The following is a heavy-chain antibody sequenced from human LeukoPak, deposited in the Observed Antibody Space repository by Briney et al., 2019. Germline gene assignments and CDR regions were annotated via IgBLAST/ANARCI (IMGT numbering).Heavy chain of an antibody. CDR1: GYTFTSYG. V-gene: IGHV1-18*01. D-gene: IGHD3-9*01. CDR3: ARFDWFLSIFDY. Sequence: ASVKVSCKASGYTFTSYGISWVRQAPGQGLEWMGWISAYNGNTNYAQKLQGRVTMTTDTPTSTAYMELRSLRSDDTAVYYCARFDWFLSIFDYWGQGTLVTVSS. CDR2: ISAYNGNT. J-gene: IGHJ4*02.